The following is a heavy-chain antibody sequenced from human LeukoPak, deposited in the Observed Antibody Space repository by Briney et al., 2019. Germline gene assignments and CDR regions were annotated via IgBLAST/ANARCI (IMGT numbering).Heavy chain of an antibody. D-gene: IGHD3-22*01. J-gene: IGHJ3*02. CDR2: IYTSGST. Sequence: SETLSLTCTVSGGSISSYYWSWIRQPAGKGLEWIGRIYTSGSTNYNPSLKSRVTMSEDTSKNQFSLKLSSVTAADTAVYYCARYYYDSGGYSAIHDAFDIWGQGTMVTVSS. V-gene: IGHV4-4*07. CDR3: ARYYYDSGGYSAIHDAFDI. CDR1: GGSISSYY.